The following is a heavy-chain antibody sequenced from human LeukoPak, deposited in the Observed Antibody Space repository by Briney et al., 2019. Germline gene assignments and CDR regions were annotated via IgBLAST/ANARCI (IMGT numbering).Heavy chain of an antibody. CDR2: IYYSGST. D-gene: IGHD3-9*01. Sequence: SETLSLTCTVSDDSISPYYWSWIRQPPGKGLEWIGYIYYSGSTNYNPSLKSRVTISVDTSKNQFSLKLSSVTAADTAVYYCARDAPYYDILTGYYFFDYWGQGTLVTVSS. CDR3: ARDAPYYDILTGYYFFDY. CDR1: DDSISPYY. J-gene: IGHJ4*02. V-gene: IGHV4-59*12.